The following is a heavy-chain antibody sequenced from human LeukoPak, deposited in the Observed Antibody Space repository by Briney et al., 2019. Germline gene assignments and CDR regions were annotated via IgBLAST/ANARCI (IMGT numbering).Heavy chain of an antibody. D-gene: IGHD3-9*01. Sequence: SETLSLTCTVSGGSISSYYWSWIRQPPGKGLEWIGYIYYSGSTNYNPSLKSRVTISVDTSKNQLSLKLSSVTAADTAGYYCARDTSYYDILTGFHKPGYFDYWGQGTLVTVSS. CDR3: ARDTSYYDILTGFHKPGYFDY. CDR1: GGSISSYY. V-gene: IGHV4-59*01. J-gene: IGHJ4*02. CDR2: IYYSGST.